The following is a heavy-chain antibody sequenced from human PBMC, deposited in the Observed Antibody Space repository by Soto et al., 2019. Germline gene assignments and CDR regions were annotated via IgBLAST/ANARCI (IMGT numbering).Heavy chain of an antibody. D-gene: IGHD6-13*01. CDR2: ISYDGSNK. V-gene: IGHV3-30*18. Sequence: QVQLVESGGGVVQPGRSLRLSCAASGFTFSSYGMHWVRQAPGKGLEWVAVISYDGSNKYYADSVKGRFTISRDNSKNTWYLQMNSLRAEDTAVYYCANPGIAAPPSYFDYWGRGTLFTVSS. CDR1: GFTFSSYG. CDR3: ANPGIAAPPSYFDY. J-gene: IGHJ4*02.